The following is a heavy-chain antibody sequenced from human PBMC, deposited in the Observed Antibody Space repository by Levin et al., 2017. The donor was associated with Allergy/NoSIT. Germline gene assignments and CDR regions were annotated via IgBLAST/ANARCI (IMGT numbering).Heavy chain of an antibody. CDR3: VRHSSGWYDAFDI. Sequence: GESLKISCAASGFTFITYSMNWVRQAPGRGLEWVSYISTSSSTIYYADSVKGRFIISRDNAKKSLYLQMNSLRAEDTAVYYCVRHSSGWYDAFDIWGQGTMVTVSS. CDR2: ISTSSSTI. CDR1: GFTFITYS. D-gene: IGHD6-19*01. J-gene: IGHJ3*02. V-gene: IGHV3-48*01.